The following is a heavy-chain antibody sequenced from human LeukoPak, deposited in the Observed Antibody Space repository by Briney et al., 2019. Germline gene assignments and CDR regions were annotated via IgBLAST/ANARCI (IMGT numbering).Heavy chain of an antibody. V-gene: IGHV3-23*01. CDR1: GFTLSSYA. J-gene: IGHJ4*02. CDR2: ISGSGGTT. CDR3: AKEYRGGWPFDY. D-gene: IGHD6-19*01. Sequence: GESLRLSCTGSGFTLSSYAMSWVRQAPGKGLEWVSGISGSGGTTYYADSVKGRFTIFRDNSNNMLYLQMNSLRAEDTAVYYCAKEYRGGWPFDYWGQGTLVTVSS.